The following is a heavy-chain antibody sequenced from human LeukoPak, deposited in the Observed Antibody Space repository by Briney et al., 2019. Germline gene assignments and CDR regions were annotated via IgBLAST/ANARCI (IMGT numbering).Heavy chain of an antibody. Sequence: ASVKVSCKASGYTFTDYFVHWVRLVPGQGLEWMGRISPNSGATNYAEKFRGRVTMARDTSINTVYMEMSSLRSDDTAVYYCARDLWGWGSDYLDYWGQGTLVTVSS. CDR2: ISPNSGAT. CDR3: ARDLWGWGSDYLDY. CDR1: GYTFTDYF. J-gene: IGHJ4*02. V-gene: IGHV1-2*06. D-gene: IGHD4/OR15-4a*01.